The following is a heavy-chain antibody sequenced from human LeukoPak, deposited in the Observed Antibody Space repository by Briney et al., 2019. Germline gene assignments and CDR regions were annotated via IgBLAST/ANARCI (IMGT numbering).Heavy chain of an antibody. CDR1: GGSISSGDYY. CDR2: IYYSGST. CDR3: ARVSDYGGNPIDY. J-gene: IGHJ4*02. V-gene: IGHV4-61*08. Sequence: NPSQTLSLTCTVSGGSISSGDYYWSWIRQPPGKGLEWIGYIYYSGSTNYNPSLKSRVTISVDTSKNQFSLKLSSVTAADTAVYYCARVSDYGGNPIDYWGQGTLVTVSS. D-gene: IGHD4-23*01.